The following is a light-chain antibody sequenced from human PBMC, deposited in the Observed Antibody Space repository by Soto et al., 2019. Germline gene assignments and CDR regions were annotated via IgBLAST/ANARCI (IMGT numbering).Light chain of an antibody. CDR1: QVISYY. V-gene: IGKV1-6*01. J-gene: IGKJ1*01. CDR2: KAS. Sequence: QVTQSPSPLSASVGDRVTITCRASQVISYYLAWYQQKPGTAPKLLISKASSLESGVPSRFSGSGSGTEFTLTISSLQPEDFATYYCLQDYNHPWTFGQGTKVDIK. CDR3: LQDYNHPWT.